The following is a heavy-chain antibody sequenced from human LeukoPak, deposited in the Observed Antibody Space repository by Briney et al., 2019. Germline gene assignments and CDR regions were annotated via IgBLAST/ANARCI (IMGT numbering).Heavy chain of an antibody. CDR3: ASQFLLPFDY. Sequence: GASVKVSCKAPGDTFGSYAISWVRQAHGQGLEWMGRTIPILGIAKYAQKLQGRLTITADTSTSTAYMELTNLRSDDTAVYYCASQFLLPFDYWGRGTLVTVSS. J-gene: IGHJ4*02. CDR2: TIPILGIA. D-gene: IGHD3-22*01. CDR1: GDTFGSYA. V-gene: IGHV1-69*04.